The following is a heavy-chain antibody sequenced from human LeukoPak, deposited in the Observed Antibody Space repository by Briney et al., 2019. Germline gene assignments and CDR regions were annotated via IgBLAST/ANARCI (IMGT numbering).Heavy chain of an antibody. V-gene: IGHV3-7*01. CDR2: IKQDGSEK. CDR3: ARVQGIELTNSDYFDY. D-gene: IGHD5-18*01. CDR1: GFTFSSYW. J-gene: IGHJ4*02. Sequence: GGSLRLSCADSGFTFSSYWMSWVRQAPGKGLEWVASIKQDGSEKYYVDSVKGRFTISRDNAKNSLYLQMNSLRAEDTAVYYCARVQGIELTNSDYFDYWGQGTLVTVSS.